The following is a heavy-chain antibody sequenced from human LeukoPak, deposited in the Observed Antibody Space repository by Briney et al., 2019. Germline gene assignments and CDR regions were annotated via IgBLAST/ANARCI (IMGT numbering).Heavy chain of an antibody. D-gene: IGHD6-19*01. CDR3: ARAGVFRYSSGWYGGYYYYYYMDV. Sequence: ASVTVSCKDSGYTFTSYDIYWVRQATGQRLEWMGWMNPNSGYTGYAQKFQGRVTMTRNTSISTAYMELRSLRSEDTAVYYCARAGVFRYSSGWYGGYYYYYYMDVWGKGTTVTVSS. V-gene: IGHV1-8*01. J-gene: IGHJ6*03. CDR2: MNPNSGYT. CDR1: GYTFTSYD.